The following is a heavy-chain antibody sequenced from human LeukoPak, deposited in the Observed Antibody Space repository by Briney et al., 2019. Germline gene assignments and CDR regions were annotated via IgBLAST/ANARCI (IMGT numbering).Heavy chain of an antibody. CDR3: ASFDCSSTSCYKGTTSWFDP. D-gene: IGHD2-2*02. V-gene: IGHV4-39*01. CDR2: IYYSGST. CDR1: GGSISSYY. J-gene: IGHJ5*02. Sequence: SETLSLTCTVSGGSISSYYWGWIRQPPGKGLEWIGSIYYSGSTYYNPSLKSRVTISVGTSKNQFSLKLSSVTAADTAVYYCASFDCSSTSCYKGTTSWFDPWGQGTLVTVSS.